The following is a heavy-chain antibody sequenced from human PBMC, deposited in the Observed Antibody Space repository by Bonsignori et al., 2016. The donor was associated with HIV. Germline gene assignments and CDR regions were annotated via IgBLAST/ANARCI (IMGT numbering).Heavy chain of an antibody. D-gene: IGHD6-13*01. V-gene: IGHV3-48*03. CDR2: ISSSGSTI. J-gene: IGHJ6*03. Sequence: VRQMPGKGLEWVSYISSSGSTIYYADSVKGRFTISRDNAKNSLYLQMNSLRAEDTAVYYCARGRSSPWGYYYYYMDVWGKGTTVTVSS. CDR3: ARGRSSPWGYYYYYMDV.